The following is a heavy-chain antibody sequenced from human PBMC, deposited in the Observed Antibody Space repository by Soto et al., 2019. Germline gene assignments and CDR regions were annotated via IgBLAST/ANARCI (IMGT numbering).Heavy chain of an antibody. CDR3: ARDRGAHTTKYHHVGNFDY. CDR2: ISAYNGNT. V-gene: IGHV1-18*01. D-gene: IGHD2-2*01. Sequence: QVQLVQSGAGVKKPGASVRFSCKALGYTFTSYGISWLRQAPGQGLEGMGGISAYNGNTNYAQKLQGRVTMTTDTSTSTAYMELRSLRSDDTAVYYCARDRGAHTTKYHHVGNFDYWGQGTLVTVSS. CDR1: GYTFTSYG. J-gene: IGHJ4*02.